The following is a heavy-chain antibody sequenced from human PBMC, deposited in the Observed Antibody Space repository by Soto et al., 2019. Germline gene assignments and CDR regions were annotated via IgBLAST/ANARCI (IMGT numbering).Heavy chain of an antibody. J-gene: IGHJ6*03. V-gene: IGHV1-69*13. D-gene: IGHD3-10*01. CDR3: ARAVYYYGSGSYYYYYMDV. CDR1: GGTFSSYA. Sequence: SVKVSCKASGGTFSSYAISWVRQAPGQGLEWMGGIIPIFGTANYAQKFQGRVTITADESTSTAYMELSSLRSEDTAVYYCARAVYYYGSGSYYYYYMDVWGKGTTVTVSS. CDR2: IIPIFGTA.